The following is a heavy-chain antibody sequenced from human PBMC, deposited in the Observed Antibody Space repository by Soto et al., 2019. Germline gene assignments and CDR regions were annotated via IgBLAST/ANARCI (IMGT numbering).Heavy chain of an antibody. CDR2: IIPFIGTA. D-gene: IGHD2-2*01. CDR3: ATLPRTIERTPAAIWSFDS. V-gene: IGHV1-69*04. J-gene: IGHJ4*02. CDR1: GGTFSSYA. Sequence: GASVKVSCKASGGTFSSYAISWVRQAPGQGLEWMGRIIPFIGTANYAQKLQGRGTMTEDTSTDTAYMELSSLTSEDTAMYYCATLPRTIERTPAAIWSFDSWGQGTLVTVSS.